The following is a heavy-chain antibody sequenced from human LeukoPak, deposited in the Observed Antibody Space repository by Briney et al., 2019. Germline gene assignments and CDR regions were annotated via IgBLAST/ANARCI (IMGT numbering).Heavy chain of an antibody. Sequence: GGSLRLSCAASGFTFSSYGMHWVRQAPGKGLEWVAFIRYDGSNKYYADSVKGRFTISRDNSKNTLYLQMNSLRAEDTAVYYCAKDPYYYGSGSYDIFDYWGQGTLVTVSS. J-gene: IGHJ4*02. D-gene: IGHD3-10*01. CDR1: GFTFSSYG. CDR2: IRYDGSNK. V-gene: IGHV3-30*02. CDR3: AKDPYYYGSGSYDIFDY.